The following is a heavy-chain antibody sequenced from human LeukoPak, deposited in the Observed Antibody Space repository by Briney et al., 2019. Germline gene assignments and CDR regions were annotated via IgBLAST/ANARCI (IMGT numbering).Heavy chain of an antibody. CDR3: AKDALWFGELLLYYFDY. CDR1: GFTFSSYG. D-gene: IGHD3-10*01. J-gene: IGHJ4*02. V-gene: IGHV3-30*18. Sequence: GRSLRLSCAASGFTFSSYGMHRVRQAPGKGLEWVAVISYDGSNKYYADSVKGRFTISRDNSKNTLYLQMNSLRAEDTAVYYCAKDALWFGELLLYYFDYWGQGTLVTVSS. CDR2: ISYDGSNK.